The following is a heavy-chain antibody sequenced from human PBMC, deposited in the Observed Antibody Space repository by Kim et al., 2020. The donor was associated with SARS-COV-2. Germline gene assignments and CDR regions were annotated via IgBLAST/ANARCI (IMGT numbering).Heavy chain of an antibody. CDR2: INSDGSST. V-gene: IGHV3-74*01. CDR1: GFTFSSYW. J-gene: IGHJ4*02. CDR3: ARATRYGYYIY. Sequence: GGSLRLSCAASGFTFSSYWMHWVRQAPGKGLVWVSRINSDGSSTSYADSVKGRFTISRDNAKNTLYLQMNSLRAEDTAVYYCARATRYGYYIYWGQGTLVTVSS. D-gene: IGHD4-17*01.